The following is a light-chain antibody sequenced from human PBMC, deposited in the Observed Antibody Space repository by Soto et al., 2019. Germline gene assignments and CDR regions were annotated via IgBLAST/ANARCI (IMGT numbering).Light chain of an antibody. J-gene: IGKJ3*01. CDR2: AAS. V-gene: IGKV3-20*01. CDR3: PQYGGSPFT. Sequence: EIVLTQSPGTLSLSPGERATLSCRASQSVNSDYLAWYQQKPGQAPRLLIYAASSRATGIPDRFSGSGSGTDFTLTITRLEPEDFAVYYCPQYGGSPFTFGPGTKVDI. CDR1: QSVNSDY.